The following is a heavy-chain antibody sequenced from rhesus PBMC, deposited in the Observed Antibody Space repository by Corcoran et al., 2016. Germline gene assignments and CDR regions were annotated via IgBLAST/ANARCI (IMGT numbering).Heavy chain of an antibody. D-gene: IGHD1-44*01. J-gene: IGHJ4*01. CDR3: SRGWRSGTYNRD. CDR1: GGSISDSYY. V-gene: IGHV4S7*01. CDR2: IYGSSGSN. Sequence: QVQLQESGPGLVKPSETLSLTCAVAGGSISDSYYWNWLRQPPGKGLEWIGNIYGSSGSNYHNPPLMSRVTISKDTSKNQFSLKLSSVTAADTAVYYCSRGWRSGTYNRDWGQGVLVTVSS.